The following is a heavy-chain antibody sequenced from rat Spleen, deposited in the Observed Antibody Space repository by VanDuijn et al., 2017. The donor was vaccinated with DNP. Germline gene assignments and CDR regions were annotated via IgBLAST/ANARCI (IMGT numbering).Heavy chain of an antibody. CDR2: ITYDGSKT. V-gene: IGHV5S10*01. J-gene: IGHJ2*01. CDR3: ATQGY. Sequence: EVQLVESGGGVVQSGRSLKVSCAASGFTFSDYNMAWVRQAPKKGLEWVATITYDGSKTYYRDSVKGRFTISRDNAKSTLYLQMDSLRSEDTATYYCATQGYWGQGVMVTVSS. CDR1: GFTFSDYN.